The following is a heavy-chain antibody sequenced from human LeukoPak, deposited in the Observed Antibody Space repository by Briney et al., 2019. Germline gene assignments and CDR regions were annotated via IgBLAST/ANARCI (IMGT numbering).Heavy chain of an antibody. CDR3: ATGLHDSSGYYFAFDI. CDR2: FDPEDGET. D-gene: IGHD3-22*01. V-gene: IGHV1-24*01. CDR1: GGTFSSYA. Sequence: ASVKVSCKASGGTFSSYAISWVRQAPGKGLEWMGGFDPEDGETIYAQKFQGRVTMTEDTSTDTAYMELSSLRSEDTAVYYCATGLHDSSGYYFAFDIWGQGTMVTVSS. J-gene: IGHJ3*02.